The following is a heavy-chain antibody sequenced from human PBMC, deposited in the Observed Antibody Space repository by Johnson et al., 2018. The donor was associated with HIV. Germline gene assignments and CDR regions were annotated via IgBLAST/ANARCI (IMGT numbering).Heavy chain of an antibody. CDR3: TTEFTMVQGLI. CDR1: GLSFSNFG. J-gene: IGHJ3*02. CDR2: IKSKTDGGTT. Sequence: VQLVESGGGVVQPGKSLTLSCVGSGLSFSNFGIHWVRQAPGKGLEWVGRIKSKTDGGTTDYAAPVKGRFTISRDDSKNTLYLQMNSLKTEDTAVYYCTTEFTMVQGLIWGQGTMVTVSS. D-gene: IGHD3-10*01. V-gene: IGHV3-15*01.